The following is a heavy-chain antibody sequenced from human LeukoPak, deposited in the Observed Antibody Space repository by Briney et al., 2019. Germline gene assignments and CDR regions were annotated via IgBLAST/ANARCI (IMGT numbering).Heavy chain of an antibody. CDR1: GGSISSYY. D-gene: IGHD3-10*01. V-gene: IGHV4-59*08. CDR3: ARWLREVNWFDP. Sequence: SETLSLTCTVSGGSISSYYWSWIRQPPGKGLEWIGYVYYSGSTNYNPSLKSRVTISVDTSKNQFSLRLSSVTAADTAVYYCARWLREVNWFDPWGQGTLVTVSS. J-gene: IGHJ5*02. CDR2: VYYSGST.